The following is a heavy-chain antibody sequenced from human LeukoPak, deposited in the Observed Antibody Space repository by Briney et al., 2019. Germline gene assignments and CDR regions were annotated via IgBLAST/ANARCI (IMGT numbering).Heavy chain of an antibody. Sequence: PSETLSLTCTVSGGSISSRSYYWGWIRQPPGKGLEWIGIIYYSGSTYSNPSLRSRVTISVDTSKNQFSLKPSSVTAADTAVYYCASFYCSGGSCYQYYYYYYMDVWGKRTTVTISS. CDR1: GGSISSRSYY. D-gene: IGHD2-15*01. CDR3: ASFYCSGGSCYQYYYYYYMDV. CDR2: IYYSGST. J-gene: IGHJ6*03. V-gene: IGHV4-39*01.